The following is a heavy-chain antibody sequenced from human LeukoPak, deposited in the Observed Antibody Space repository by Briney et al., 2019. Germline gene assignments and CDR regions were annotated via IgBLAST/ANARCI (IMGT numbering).Heavy chain of an antibody. CDR1: GYRFTSYW. CDR2: IYPGDSDT. J-gene: IGHJ4*02. V-gene: IGHV5-51*01. Sequence: GESLEISCKGSGYRFTSYWIGWVRQMPGKGLEWMGIIYPGDSDTRYSPSFQGQVTISADKSISTAYLQWSSLKASDTAMYYCARLLIRSGWYSYFDYWGQGTLVTVSS. CDR3: ARLLIRSGWYSYFDY. D-gene: IGHD6-19*01.